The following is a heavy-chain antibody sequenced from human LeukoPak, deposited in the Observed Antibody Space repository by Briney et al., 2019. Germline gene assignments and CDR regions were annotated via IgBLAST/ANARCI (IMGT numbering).Heavy chain of an antibody. D-gene: IGHD2-15*01. V-gene: IGHV4-30-4*01. CDR2: IYYSGST. J-gene: IGHJ6*02. CDR1: GGSISSGDYY. Sequence: SQTLSLTCTVSGGSISSGDYYWSWIRQPPGKGLEWIRYIYYSGSTDYNPSLKSRVTISVDTSKNQFSLKLSSVTAADTAVYYCARNDCSGGSCYYYGMDVWGQGTTVTVSS. CDR3: ARNDCSGGSCYYYGMDV.